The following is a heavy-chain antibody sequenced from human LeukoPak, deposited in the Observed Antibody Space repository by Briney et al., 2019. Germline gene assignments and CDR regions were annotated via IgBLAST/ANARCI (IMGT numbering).Heavy chain of an antibody. Sequence: GGSLRLSCAASGFTVTSNYMTWVRQAPGKGLEWVSVISSGGNTYYADSVKGRFTITRDNSKNTVYLQMNGLRAEDTAVYYCAREVRGYYFDYWGQGTLVTASS. J-gene: IGHJ4*02. V-gene: IGHV3-53*01. D-gene: IGHD5-12*01. CDR3: AREVRGYYFDY. CDR2: ISSGGNT. CDR1: GFTVTSNY.